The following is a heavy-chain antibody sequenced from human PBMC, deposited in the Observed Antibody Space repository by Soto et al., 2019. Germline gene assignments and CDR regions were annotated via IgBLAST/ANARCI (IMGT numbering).Heavy chain of an antibody. CDR1: GYTFTGYY. D-gene: IGHD2-15*01. J-gene: IGHJ6*02. V-gene: IGHV1-2*02. CDR2: INPNSGGT. CDR3: ARDSVAANYYYYYGMDV. Sequence: GASVKVSCKASGYTFTGYYMHWVRQAPGPGLEWMGWINPNSGGTNYAQKFQGRVTMTRDTSISTAYMELSRLRSDDTAVYYCARDSVAANYYYYYGMDVWGQGTTVTVSS.